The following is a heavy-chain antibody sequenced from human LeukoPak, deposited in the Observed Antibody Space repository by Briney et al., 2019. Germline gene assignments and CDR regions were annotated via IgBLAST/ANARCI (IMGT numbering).Heavy chain of an antibody. CDR2: IKPDGTTK. D-gene: IGHD6-13*01. CDR1: GFPFSSYS. J-gene: IGHJ4*02. V-gene: IGHV3-7*03. Sequence: GGSLRLSCAASGFPFSSYSMTWVRQAPGKGLEWVANIKPDGTTKFYVDSVKGRFTTSRDYALNSLYLQMNSLRAEDTAIYYCARSIPYGTTWYGRSDYWGQGTLVTVSS. CDR3: ARSIPYGTTWYGRSDY.